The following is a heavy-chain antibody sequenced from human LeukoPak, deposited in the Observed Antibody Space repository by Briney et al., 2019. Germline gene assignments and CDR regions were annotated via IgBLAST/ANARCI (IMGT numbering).Heavy chain of an antibody. CDR1: GYTFTNFD. CDR2: MSPNTGKT. Sequence: ASVKVSCKASGYTFTNFDINWVRQATGQGLEWMGRMSPNTGKTDYSQKFLGRVTITRDTSIDTVYMEMSSLRSDDTAVYYCARGFVDYWSGYYRRDWFDPWGQGTLVTVSS. CDR3: ARGFVDYWSGYYRRDWFDP. D-gene: IGHD3-3*01. V-gene: IGHV1-8*03. J-gene: IGHJ5*02.